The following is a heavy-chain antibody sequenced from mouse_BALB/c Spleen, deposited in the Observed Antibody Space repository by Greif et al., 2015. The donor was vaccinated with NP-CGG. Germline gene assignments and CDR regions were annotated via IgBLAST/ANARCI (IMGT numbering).Heavy chain of an antibody. CDR3: ARKGTTVVEGWYFDV. Sequence: VQLQQSGAELARPGASVKMSCKASGYTFTSYTMHWVKQRPGQGLEWIGYINPSSGYTNYNQKFKDKATLTADKSSSTAYMQLSSLTSEDSAVYYCARKGTTVVEGWYFDVWGAGTTVTVSS. V-gene: IGHV1-4*01. CDR1: GYTFTSYT. J-gene: IGHJ1*01. CDR2: INPSSGYT. D-gene: IGHD1-1*01.